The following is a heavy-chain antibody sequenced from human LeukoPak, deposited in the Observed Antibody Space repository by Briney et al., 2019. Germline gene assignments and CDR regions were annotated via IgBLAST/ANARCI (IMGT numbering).Heavy chain of an antibody. J-gene: IGHJ4*02. V-gene: IGHV3-21*01. CDR1: GFTFSSYS. CDR3: ARDPYSGLFDY. D-gene: IGHD4-11*01. CDR2: ISSSSSYI. Sequence: GGSLRLSCAASGFTFSSYSMNWVRQAPGKGLEWVSSISSSSSYIYYADSVKGRFIISRDNAKNSLYLQMNSLRAEDTAVYYCARDPYSGLFDYWGKGTLVTVSS.